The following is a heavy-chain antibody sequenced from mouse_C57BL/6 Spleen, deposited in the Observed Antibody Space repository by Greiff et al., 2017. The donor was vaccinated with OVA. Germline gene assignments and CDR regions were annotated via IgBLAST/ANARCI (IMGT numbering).Heavy chain of an antibody. CDR1: GYTFTSYW. CDR3: ARDTDYGSSWNAMDY. V-gene: IGHV1-61*01. Sequence: QVQLQQPGAELVRPGSSVKLSCKASGYTFTSYWMDWVKQRPGQGLEWIGNIYPSDSATHYNQKFKDKATLTVDKSSSTAYMQLSSLTSEDSAVYYCARDTDYGSSWNAMDYWGQGTSVTVSS. J-gene: IGHJ4*01. D-gene: IGHD1-1*01. CDR2: IYPSDSAT.